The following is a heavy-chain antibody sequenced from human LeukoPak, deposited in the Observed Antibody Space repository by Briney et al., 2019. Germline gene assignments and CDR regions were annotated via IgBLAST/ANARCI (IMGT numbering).Heavy chain of an antibody. D-gene: IGHD3-16*01. J-gene: IGHJ5*02. V-gene: IGHV4-34*01. CDR2: INHSGST. CDR3: ARTPKPISFSWFDP. CDR1: GGSFSGYY. Sequence: SETLSLTCAVYGGSFSGYYWSWIRQTPGKGLEWIGEINHSGSTNYNPSLKSRVTISVDTSKNQFSLKLRSVTAADTAVYYCARTPKPISFSWFDPWGQGTLVTVSS.